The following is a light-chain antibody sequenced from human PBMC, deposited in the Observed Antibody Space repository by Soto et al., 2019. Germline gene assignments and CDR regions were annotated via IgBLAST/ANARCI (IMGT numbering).Light chain of an antibody. Sequence: QSALTQPASVSGSPGQSITISGTGTSSDVGRYNYVSWYQQHPGKAPKLMIYDVSNRPSGVSNRFSGSKSGNTASLTISGLQAEDEADYYCCSYTSSSTLVFGGGTKVTVL. J-gene: IGLJ3*02. CDR3: CSYTSSSTLV. CDR2: DVS. CDR1: SSDVGRYNY. V-gene: IGLV2-14*01.